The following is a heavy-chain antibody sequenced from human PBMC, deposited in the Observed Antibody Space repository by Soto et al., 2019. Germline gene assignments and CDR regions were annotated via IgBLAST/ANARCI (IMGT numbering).Heavy chain of an antibody. V-gene: IGHV3-30*18. CDR3: AKCNDAYSGYDCLNAFDI. CDR2: ISYDGSNK. Sequence: QVQLVESGGGVVQPGRSLRLSCAASGFTFSTYGMHWVRQAPGKGLEWVAVISYDGSNKYYADSVKGRFTISRDNSKNTLYLQMNSLRAEDTAVYYCAKCNDAYSGYDCLNAFDIWGQGTMVTVSS. J-gene: IGHJ3*02. D-gene: IGHD5-12*01. CDR1: GFTFSTYG.